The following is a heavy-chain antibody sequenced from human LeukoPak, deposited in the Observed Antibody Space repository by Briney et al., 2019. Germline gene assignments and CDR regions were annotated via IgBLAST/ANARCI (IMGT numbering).Heavy chain of an antibody. CDR3: ARAADYYDSSGYPLDH. V-gene: IGHV1-69*05. J-gene: IGHJ4*02. CDR1: GGTFSSYA. D-gene: IGHD3-22*01. Sequence: SVKVSCKASGGTFSSYAISWVRQAPGQGLEWMGGIIPIFGTANYAQKFQGRVTITTDESTSTAYMELSSLRSEDTAVYYCARAADYYDSSGYPLDHWGQGTLVTVSS. CDR2: IIPIFGTA.